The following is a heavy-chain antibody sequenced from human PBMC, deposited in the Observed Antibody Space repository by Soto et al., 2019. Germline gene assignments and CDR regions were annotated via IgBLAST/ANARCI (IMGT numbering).Heavy chain of an antibody. J-gene: IGHJ6*02. Sequence: QVQLVESGGDVVQPGGSLRLSCAASGFTFSTYAMHWVRQVPGKGLEWMAVISIDRNDKYYGGSVQGRFNIPRDNSKNTLYLQMSSLRTDARAVYSCERPGTVWWSYNTPFYSYGMGVWGQGTTVTVCS. D-gene: IGHD3-16*01. CDR2: ISIDRNDK. CDR3: ERPGTVWWSYNTPFYSYGMGV. V-gene: IGHV3-30-3*01. CDR1: GFTFSTYA.